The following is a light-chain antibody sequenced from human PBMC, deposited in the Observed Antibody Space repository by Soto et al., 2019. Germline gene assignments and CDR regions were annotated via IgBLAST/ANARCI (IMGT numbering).Light chain of an antibody. CDR2: GVK. J-gene: IGLJ1*01. CDR1: GRDIGAYDY. Sequence: QSALTHPASVSGSPGQSITISCTGSGRDIGAYDYVSWYQQHPGKAPKLIIYGVKNRPSGVSNRFSASKSAFTASLTISGLQTEDEADYYCSSYTTSYFYVFGPGTKRTVL. V-gene: IGLV2-14*01. CDR3: SSYTTSYFYV.